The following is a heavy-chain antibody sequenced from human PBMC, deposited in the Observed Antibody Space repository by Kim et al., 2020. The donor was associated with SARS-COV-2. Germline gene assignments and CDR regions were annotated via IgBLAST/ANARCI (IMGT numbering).Heavy chain of an antibody. CDR3: AAFPTGAYYYYGMDV. V-gene: IGHV1-58*01. Sequence: QKFQERVTITRDMSTSTAYMELSSLRSEDTAVYYCAAFPTGAYYYYGMDVWGQGTTVTVSS. D-gene: IGHD3-10*01. J-gene: IGHJ6*02.